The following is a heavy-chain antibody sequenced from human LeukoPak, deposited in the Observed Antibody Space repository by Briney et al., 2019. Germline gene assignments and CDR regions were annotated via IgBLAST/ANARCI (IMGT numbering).Heavy chain of an antibody. J-gene: IGHJ4*02. CDR1: GFRFSAYG. CDR2: IQYDGSYY. Sequence: GGSLRLSCAASGFRFSAYGMYWVRQAPDKGLEWVAFIQYDGSYYYYGDSVKGRFTISRDNSKNTLYLQMNSLRAEDTAVYYCSTYSSSQGHWGQGTLVTVSS. D-gene: IGHD6-6*01. V-gene: IGHV3-30*02. CDR3: STYSSSQGH.